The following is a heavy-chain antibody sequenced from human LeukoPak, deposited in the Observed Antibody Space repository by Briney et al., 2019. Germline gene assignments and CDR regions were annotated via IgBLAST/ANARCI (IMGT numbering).Heavy chain of an antibody. J-gene: IGHJ4*02. CDR3: AAAFDY. CDR1: GGTFSGYY. V-gene: IGHV4-34*08. D-gene: IGHD6-25*01. Sequence: PSETLSLTCAVYGGTFSGYYWSWIRQPPGKRLEWVGESNDSGGTNYNPSLKSRVTISADKSKNQVSLELNSVTAADTAVYYCAAAFDYWGQGILVTVSS. CDR2: SNDSGGT.